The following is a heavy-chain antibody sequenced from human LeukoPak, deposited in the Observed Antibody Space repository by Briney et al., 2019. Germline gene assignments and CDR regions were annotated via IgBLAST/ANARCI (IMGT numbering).Heavy chain of an antibody. V-gene: IGHV4-59*12. D-gene: IGHD6-19*01. Sequence: PSETLSLTCTVSGGSISSYYWSWIRQPPGKGLEWIGYIYYSGSTDYNPSLKSRVTISVDTSKNQFSLKLSSVTAADTAVYYCARVGSSGWPYYYYMDVWGKGTTVTVSS. CDR2: IYYSGST. J-gene: IGHJ6*03. CDR1: GGSISSYY. CDR3: ARVGSSGWPYYYYMDV.